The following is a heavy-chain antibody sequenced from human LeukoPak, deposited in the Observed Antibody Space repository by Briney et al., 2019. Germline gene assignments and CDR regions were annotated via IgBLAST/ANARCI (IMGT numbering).Heavy chain of an antibody. D-gene: IGHD4-11*01. CDR1: GFTFSSYW. J-gene: IGHJ4*02. CDR3: ARDRETTVTTGYFDY. V-gene: IGHV3-74*01. Sequence: GGSLRLSCAASGFTFSSYWMNWVRQAPGKGLVWVSRIASDGSSTTYADSVKGRFTISRDNAKNSLYLQMNSLRAEDTAVYYCARDRETTVTTGYFDYWGQGTLVTVSS. CDR2: IASDGSST.